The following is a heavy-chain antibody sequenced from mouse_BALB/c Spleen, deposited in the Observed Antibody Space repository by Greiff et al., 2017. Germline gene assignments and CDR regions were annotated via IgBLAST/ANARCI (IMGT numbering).Heavy chain of an antibody. CDR3: ARYGIYYYGSSYFDY. CDR1: GFTFSSYT. CDR2: ISSGGGNT. J-gene: IGHJ2*01. V-gene: IGHV5-9*03. D-gene: IGHD1-1*01. Sequence: EVQGVESGGGLVKPGGSLKLSCAASGFTFSSYTMSWVRQTPEKRLEWVATISSGGGNTYYPDSVKGRFTISSDNAKNNLYLQMSSLRSEDTALYYCARYGIYYYGSSYFDYWGQGTTLTVSS.